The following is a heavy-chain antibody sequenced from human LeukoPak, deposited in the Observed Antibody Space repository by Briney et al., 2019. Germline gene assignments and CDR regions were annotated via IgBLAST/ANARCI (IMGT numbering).Heavy chain of an antibody. D-gene: IGHD3-9*01. J-gene: IGHJ4*02. CDR3: ARSLGSYDILTGYQKIGLFDY. Sequence: SGPTLVNPTQTLTXTCTFSGVSLSTSGVGVGWIHQPPGKALEWLGFIYRDDDKRYSPSLKNRLTITKDTSKNQVVLTMTNMDPVDTATYYCARSLGSYDILTGYQKIGLFDYWGQGTLVTVSS. CDR1: GVSLSTSGVG. V-gene: IGHV2-5*02. CDR2: IYRDDDK.